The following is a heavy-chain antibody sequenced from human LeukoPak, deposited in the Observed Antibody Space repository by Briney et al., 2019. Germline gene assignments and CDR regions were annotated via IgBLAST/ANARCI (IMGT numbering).Heavy chain of an antibody. D-gene: IGHD1-26*01. CDR3: ARDKIVGATLFDY. CDR1: GFTFSSYW. J-gene: IGHJ4*02. Sequence: GGSLRLSCAASGFTFSSYWMSWVRQAPGKGLEWVANIKQDGSEKYYVDSVKGQFTISRDNAKNSLYLQMNSLRAEDTAVYYCARDKIVGATLFDYWGQGTLVTVSS. V-gene: IGHV3-7*01. CDR2: IKQDGSEK.